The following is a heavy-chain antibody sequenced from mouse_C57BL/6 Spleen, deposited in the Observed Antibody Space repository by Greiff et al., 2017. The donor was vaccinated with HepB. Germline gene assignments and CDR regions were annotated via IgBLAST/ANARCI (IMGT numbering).Heavy chain of an antibody. CDR3: AREVLPLYYFDY. Sequence: EVQLVESGPGLVKPSQSLSLTCSVTGYSITSGYYWNWIRQFPGNKLEWMGYISYDGSNNYNPSLKNRISITRDTSKNQFFLKLNSVTTEDTATYYCAREVLPLYYFDYWGQGTTLTVSS. CDR1: GYSITSGYY. V-gene: IGHV3-6*01. J-gene: IGHJ2*01. D-gene: IGHD1-1*01. CDR2: ISYDGSN.